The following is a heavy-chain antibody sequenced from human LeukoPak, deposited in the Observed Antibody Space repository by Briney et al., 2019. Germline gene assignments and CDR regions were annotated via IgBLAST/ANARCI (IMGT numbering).Heavy chain of an antibody. J-gene: IGHJ4*02. CDR3: ARASYYYDSSGYPGYYFDY. CDR2: IDPNSGGT. CDR1: GYTFTDYY. Sequence: GASVKVSCKASGYTFTDYYMHWVRQAPGQGPEWMGWIDPNSGGTNYAQKFQGRVTMTRDTSISTAYMELSRLRSDDTAVYYCARASYYYDSSGYPGYYFDYWGQGTLVTVSS. D-gene: IGHD3-22*01. V-gene: IGHV1-2*02.